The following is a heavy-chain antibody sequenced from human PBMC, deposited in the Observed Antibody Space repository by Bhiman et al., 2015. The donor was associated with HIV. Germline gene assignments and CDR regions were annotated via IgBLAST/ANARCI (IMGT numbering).Heavy chain of an antibody. CDR1: GFTFSSYG. V-gene: IGHV3-33*01. CDR2: IWYDGTNR. J-gene: IGHJ6*02. D-gene: IGHD3-3*01. CDR3: AREGQYYNFWSGYRYYYGLDV. Sequence: QVQLVESGGGVVQPGRSLRLSCAASGFTFSSYGMRWVRQAPGKGLEWVAVIWYDGTNRYYTDSVKGRFTISRDNTNNSLYLQMNSLRAEDTAVYYCAREGQYYNFWSGYRYYYGLDVWGQGTTVTVSS.